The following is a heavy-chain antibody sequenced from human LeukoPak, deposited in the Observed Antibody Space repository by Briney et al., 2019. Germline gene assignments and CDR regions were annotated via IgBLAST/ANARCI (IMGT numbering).Heavy chain of an antibody. CDR1: GFTFSSCA. CDR2: ISGSGGST. V-gene: IGHV3-23*01. CDR3: ASLKDIVVVPAAMDV. D-gene: IGHD2-2*01. J-gene: IGHJ6*04. Sequence: GGSLRLSCAASGFTFSSCAMSWVRQAPGKGLEWVSAISGSGGSTYYADSVKGRFTISRDNAKNSLYLQMNSLRAEDTAVYYCASLKDIVVVPAAMDVWGXGTTXTVSS.